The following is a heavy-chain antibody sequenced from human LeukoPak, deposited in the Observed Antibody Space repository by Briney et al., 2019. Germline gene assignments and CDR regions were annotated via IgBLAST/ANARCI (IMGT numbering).Heavy chain of an antibody. J-gene: IGHJ4*02. D-gene: IGHD2-15*01. Sequence: PSETLSLTCTVSGGSISSYYWSWIRQPPGKGLEWIGHIYYSGSTNYNPSLKSRVTISVDTSKNQFSLKLSSVTAADTAVYYCERRGYCSGGTCYCFDYWGQETLVTVS. CDR3: ERRGYCSGGTCYCFDY. CDR2: IYYSGST. CDR1: GGSISSYY. V-gene: IGHV4-59*08.